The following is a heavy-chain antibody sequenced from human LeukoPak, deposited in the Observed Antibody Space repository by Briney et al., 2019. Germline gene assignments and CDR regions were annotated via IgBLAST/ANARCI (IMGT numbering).Heavy chain of an antibody. V-gene: IGHV3-53*01. J-gene: IGHJ3*02. CDR1: GFTVSSNY. D-gene: IGHD3-22*01. CDR3: ARAGYYDSSGYSPGGAFDI. Sequence: PGGSLRLSCAASGFTVSSNYMSWVRQAPGKGLEWVSVIYSGGSTYYADSVKSRFTISRGNSKNTLYLQMNSLRAEDTAVYYCARAGYYDSSGYSPGGAFDIWGQGTMVTVSS. CDR2: IYSGGST.